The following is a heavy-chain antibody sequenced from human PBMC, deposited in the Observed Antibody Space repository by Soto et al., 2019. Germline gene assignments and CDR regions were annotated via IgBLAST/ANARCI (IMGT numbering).Heavy chain of an antibody. CDR1: GFTFSSYA. Sequence: QVQLVESGGGVVQPGRSLRLSCAASGFTFSSYAMNWVRQAPGKGLEWVALISYDGSNKYYADSVKGRFTISRDNSKNTLYLQMNSLRAEDTAVYYCARSHYCTNGVCYKRGFDYWGQGTLVTVSS. CDR3: ARSHYCTNGVCYKRGFDY. V-gene: IGHV3-30-3*01. D-gene: IGHD2-8*01. J-gene: IGHJ4*02. CDR2: ISYDGSNK.